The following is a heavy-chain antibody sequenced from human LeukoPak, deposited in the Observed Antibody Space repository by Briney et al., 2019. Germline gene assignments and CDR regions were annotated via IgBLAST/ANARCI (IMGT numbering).Heavy chain of an antibody. J-gene: IGHJ3*02. Sequence: PSETLSLTCTVSGGSISSSSYYWSWIRQPPGKGLEWIGYIYYSGSTNYNPSLKSRVTISVDTSKNQFSLKLSSVTAADTAVYYCARVYYDILTGYSDAFDIWGQGTTVTVSS. V-gene: IGHV4-61*01. CDR3: ARVYYDILTGYSDAFDI. CDR2: IYYSGST. D-gene: IGHD3-9*01. CDR1: GGSISSSSYY.